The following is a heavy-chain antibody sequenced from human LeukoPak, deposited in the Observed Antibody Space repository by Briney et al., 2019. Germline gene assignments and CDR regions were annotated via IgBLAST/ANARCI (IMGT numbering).Heavy chain of an antibody. D-gene: IGHD3-22*01. CDR2: IYYTGST. J-gene: IGHJ4*02. Sequence: SETLSLTCTVSDDSITMYYWGWIRQPPGKGLEWIGCIYYTGSTYYNPSLKSRVTISVDTSKNQFFLKLSSVTAADTAVYYCARGSTYYYDSSGSLGYYFDYWGQGTLVTVSS. V-gene: IGHV4-39*01. CDR1: DDSITMYY. CDR3: ARGSTYYYDSSGSLGYYFDY.